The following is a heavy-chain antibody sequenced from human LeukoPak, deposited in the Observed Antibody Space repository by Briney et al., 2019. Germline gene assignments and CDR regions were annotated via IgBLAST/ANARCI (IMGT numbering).Heavy chain of an antibody. V-gene: IGHV4-34*01. Sequence: SETLSLTCTVYGGSISSYYWSWIRQPPGKGLEWIGHINNSGSTNYNPSLKSRVTISVDTSKNQFSLKLSSVTAADTAVYYCARGVTGTTELRYWGQGTLVTVSS. D-gene: IGHD1-7*01. J-gene: IGHJ4*02. CDR1: GGSISSYY. CDR2: INNSGST. CDR3: ARGVTGTTELRY.